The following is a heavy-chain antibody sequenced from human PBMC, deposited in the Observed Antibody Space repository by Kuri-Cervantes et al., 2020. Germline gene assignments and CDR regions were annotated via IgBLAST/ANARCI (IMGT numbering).Heavy chain of an antibody. D-gene: IGHD3-10*01. V-gene: IGHV1-2*04. CDR1: GYTFTGYY. J-gene: IGHJ4*02. Sequence: ASVKVSCKASGYTFTGYYVHWVRQAPGQGLEWMGWINPNSGGTNYAQKFQGWVTMTRDTSISTAYMELSRLRSDDTAVYYCARDLRPYYGSGSYYNGDPAYWGQGTLVTVSS. CDR2: INPNSGGT. CDR3: ARDLRPYYGSGSYYNGDPAY.